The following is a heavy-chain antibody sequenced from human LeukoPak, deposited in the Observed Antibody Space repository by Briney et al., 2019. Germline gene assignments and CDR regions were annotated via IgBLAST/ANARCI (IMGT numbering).Heavy chain of an antibody. CDR3: ARDRQLVQDY. D-gene: IGHD6-13*01. Sequence: SGGPLRLSCAASGFTFSSYSMNWVRQAPGKGLEWVSSISSSSSYIYYADSVKGRFTISRDNAKNSLYLQMNSLRAEDTAVYYCARDRQLVQDYWGQGTLVTVSS. CDR1: GFTFSSYS. J-gene: IGHJ4*02. CDR2: ISSSSSYI. V-gene: IGHV3-21*01.